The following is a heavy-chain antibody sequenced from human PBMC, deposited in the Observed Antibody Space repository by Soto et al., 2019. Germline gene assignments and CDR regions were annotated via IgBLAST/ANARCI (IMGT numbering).Heavy chain of an antibody. V-gene: IGHV4-31*03. Sequence: QVQLQESGPGLVKPSQTLSLTCTVSGGSISSGGDYWSWIRQHPGKGLEWIGYMYYSGSTYYNPSLKSRVTLSVDTSTTHLSLKLSSVTAADTAVYYCARATPYYYYGMDVWGQGTTVTVSS. J-gene: IGHJ6*02. CDR3: ARATPYYYYGMDV. D-gene: IGHD2-15*01. CDR1: GGSISSGGDY. CDR2: MYYSGST.